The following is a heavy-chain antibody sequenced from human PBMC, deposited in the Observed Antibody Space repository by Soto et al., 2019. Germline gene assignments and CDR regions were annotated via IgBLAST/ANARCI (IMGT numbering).Heavy chain of an antibody. Sequence: ASVKVSCKASGYTFTSYAMHWVRQAPGQRLEWMGWINAGNGNTKYSQKFQGRVTITRDTSASTAYMELSSLRSEDTAVYYCASTYCSSTSCSDYYYYGMDVWGQGTTLTVSS. CDR2: INAGNGNT. J-gene: IGHJ6*02. V-gene: IGHV1-3*01. CDR3: ASTYCSSTSCSDYYYYGMDV. CDR1: GYTFTSYA. D-gene: IGHD2-2*01.